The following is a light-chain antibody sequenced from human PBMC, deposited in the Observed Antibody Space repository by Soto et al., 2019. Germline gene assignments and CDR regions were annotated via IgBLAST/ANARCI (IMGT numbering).Light chain of an antibody. CDR1: QNVNTN. V-gene: IGKV3-15*01. J-gene: IGKJ5*01. CDR2: GAS. CDR3: QQYNNWPIT. Sequence: EVVLTQSPATLSVSPGERAIVSCRASQNVNTNLAWYQQKPGQVPRLLIYGASTGATDTPARFSGSGSGTEFTLTNTSLQSEDFAVYYCQQYNNWPITFGQGTRLEIK.